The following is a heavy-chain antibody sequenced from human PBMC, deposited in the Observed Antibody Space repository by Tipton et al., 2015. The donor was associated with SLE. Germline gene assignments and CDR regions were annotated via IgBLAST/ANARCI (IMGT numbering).Heavy chain of an antibody. V-gene: IGHV3-33*01. Sequence: SLRLSCAASGFTFSSYGMHWVRQAPGKGLEWVAVIWYDGSNKYYADSVKGRFTISRDNSKNTLYLQMNSLRAEDTAVYYCARDGLAWAYYYYMDVWGKGTTVTVSS. CDR3: ARDGLAWAYYYYMDV. CDR2: IWYDGSNK. J-gene: IGHJ6*03. D-gene: IGHD3-16*01. CDR1: GFTFSSYG.